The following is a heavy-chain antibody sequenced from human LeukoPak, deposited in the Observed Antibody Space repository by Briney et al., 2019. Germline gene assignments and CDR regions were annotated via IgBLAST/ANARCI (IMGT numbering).Heavy chain of an antibody. CDR2: VNLQGST. Sequence: SGTLSLTCGVSGGSITSTNYWTWVRQPPGKGLEWIGEVNLQGSTNYNPSLMGRVAISVDMSENHISLQLTSVTAADTAVYYCARGGVVPAAKRLYYFDYWGQGTLVTVSS. J-gene: IGHJ4*02. CDR1: GGSITSTNY. CDR3: ARGGVVPAAKRLYYFDY. V-gene: IGHV4-4*02. D-gene: IGHD2-2*01.